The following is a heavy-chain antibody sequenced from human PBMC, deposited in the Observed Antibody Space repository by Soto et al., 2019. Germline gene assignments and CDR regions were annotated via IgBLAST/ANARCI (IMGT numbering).Heavy chain of an antibody. D-gene: IGHD5-12*01. Sequence: QVQLVQSGAEVKKPGSSVKVSCKASGGTFSSYAISWVRQAPGQGLEWMGGIIPIFGTANYAQKFQGRVTMTADASTSTAYMELSRLRAADTAVYYCASSVAKYYSFVMDVWGQGTTVTVSS. J-gene: IGHJ6*02. CDR3: ASSVAKYYSFVMDV. CDR2: IIPIFGTA. V-gene: IGHV1-69*12. CDR1: GGTFSSYA.